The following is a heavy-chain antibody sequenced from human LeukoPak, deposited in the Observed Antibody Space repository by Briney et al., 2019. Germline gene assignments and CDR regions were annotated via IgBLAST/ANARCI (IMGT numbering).Heavy chain of an antibody. V-gene: IGHV3-23*01. CDR3: AKDARRTSGWYFFDY. CDR1: GFTFSSYW. D-gene: IGHD6-19*01. CDR2: ISDSGGIT. J-gene: IGHJ4*02. Sequence: GGSLRLSCAASGFTFSSYWMHWVRQAPGKGLEWVSVISDSGGITYYADSVKGRFTISRDNSKNTLFLQMNSLRAEDTAVYFCAKDARRTSGWYFFDYWGQGTLVTVSS.